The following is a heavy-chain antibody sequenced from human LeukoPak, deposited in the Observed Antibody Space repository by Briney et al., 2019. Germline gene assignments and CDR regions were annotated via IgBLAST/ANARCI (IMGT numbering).Heavy chain of an antibody. Sequence: GASVEVSCKASGYTLTYYGISWVRQAPGQGLEWMGWINPNSGGTNYAQKFQGRVTMTRDTSISTAYMELSRLRSDDTAVYYCARAGKRGYSYGLFDYWGQGTLVTVSS. D-gene: IGHD5-18*01. CDR1: GYTLTYYG. J-gene: IGHJ4*02. V-gene: IGHV1-2*02. CDR3: ARAGKRGYSYGLFDY. CDR2: INPNSGGT.